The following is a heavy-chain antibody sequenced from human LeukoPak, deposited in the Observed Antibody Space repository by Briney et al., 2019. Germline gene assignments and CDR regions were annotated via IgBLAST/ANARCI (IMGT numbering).Heavy chain of an antibody. J-gene: IGHJ4*02. CDR3: AGGHYPLEY. CDR1: GGSISSYY. CDR2: LYPSGST. D-gene: IGHD1-26*01. V-gene: IGHV4-59*01. Sequence: SETLSLTCTVSGGSISSYYWSWIRQPPGKGLEWIGLLYPSGSTNYNPSLKSRVTISVDTSRTQFSLKLSSMTAADTAVYYCAGGHYPLEYWGQGTLVTVSS.